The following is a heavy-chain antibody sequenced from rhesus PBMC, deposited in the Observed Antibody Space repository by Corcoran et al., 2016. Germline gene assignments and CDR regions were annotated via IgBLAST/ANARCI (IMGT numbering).Heavy chain of an antibody. V-gene: IGHV4-122*02. J-gene: IGHJ4*01. D-gene: IGHD2-2*01. CDR3: ARRDCSSSSCYFDN. CDR2: ISQSGST. Sequence: QVQLQESGPGLVKSSETLSLTCAVSGGSISSSYNYWSWIRQAPGKGLEWIGCISQSGSTSYNPSLKRRVTISRDTSKNQFSLKLTSVTAADTAFYYCARRDCSSSSCYFDNWGQGVLVTVSS. CDR1: GGSISSSYNY.